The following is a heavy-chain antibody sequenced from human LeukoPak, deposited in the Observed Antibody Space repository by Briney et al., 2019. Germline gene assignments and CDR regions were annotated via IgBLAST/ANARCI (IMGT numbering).Heavy chain of an antibody. CDR1: GFTFSDYW. V-gene: IGHV3-7*01. Sequence: GGSLRLSCAASGFTFSDYWMTWVRQAPGKGLQWVANIKDDGSETYYVDSVKGRFTISRDNAKNSLYLQMNSLRAEDTAVYYCAKDAAVGSSGYYYVPPLYYFHYWGQGTLVTVSS. D-gene: IGHD3-22*01. CDR3: AKDAAVGSSGYYYVPPLYYFHY. CDR2: IKDDGSET. J-gene: IGHJ4*02.